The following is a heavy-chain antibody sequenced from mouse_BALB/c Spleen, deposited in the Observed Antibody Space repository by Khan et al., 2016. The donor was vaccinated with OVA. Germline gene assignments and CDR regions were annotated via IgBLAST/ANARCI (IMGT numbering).Heavy chain of an antibody. CDR1: GYKFTDFT. V-gene: IGHV1S137*01. CDR3: ARGWGGDRFLY. Sequence: QVQLKESGAELVRPGVSVKISCKGSGYKFTDFTMHWVKQSHAMSLEWIGVISTYYGDVNYNQKFKDKATMTVDKSSNTAYMDLARLTSEDSAIYFWARGWGGDRFLYWGQGTLVTVSA. D-gene: IGHD1-1*02. J-gene: IGHJ3*01. CDR2: ISTYYGDV.